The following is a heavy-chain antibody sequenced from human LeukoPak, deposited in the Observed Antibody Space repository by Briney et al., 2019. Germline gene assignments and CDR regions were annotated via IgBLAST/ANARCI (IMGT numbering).Heavy chain of an antibody. Sequence: SVKVSCKASGGTFSSYAISCVRQAPGQGLEWMGGIIPIFGTANYAQKFQGRVTITADESTSTAYMELSSLRSEDTAVYYCARYPTGDCSSTSCYTWWFDPWGQGTLVTVSS. D-gene: IGHD2-2*02. J-gene: IGHJ5*02. CDR2: IIPIFGTA. CDR3: ARYPTGDCSSTSCYTWWFDP. CDR1: GGTFSSYA. V-gene: IGHV1-69*13.